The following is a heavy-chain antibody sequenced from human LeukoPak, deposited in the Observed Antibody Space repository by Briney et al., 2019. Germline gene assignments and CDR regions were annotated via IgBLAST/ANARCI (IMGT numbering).Heavy chain of an antibody. Sequence: PSETLSLTCTVSGGSISSYYWSWIRQPPGKGLEWIGYIYYSGSTNYNPSLKSRVTISVDTSKNQFSLKLSSVTAADTAVYYCARNYYGSGSHPNWFDPWGQGTLVTLSS. D-gene: IGHD3-10*01. CDR1: GGSISSYY. V-gene: IGHV4-59*01. CDR2: IYYSGST. CDR3: ARNYYGSGSHPNWFDP. J-gene: IGHJ5*02.